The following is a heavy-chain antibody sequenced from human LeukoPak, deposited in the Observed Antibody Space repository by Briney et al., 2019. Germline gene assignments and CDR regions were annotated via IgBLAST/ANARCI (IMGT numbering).Heavy chain of an antibody. Sequence: KPSETLSLTCTVSGASISSSNWWSWVRQPPGKGLEWIGEIYDSGSTNYNPSLKSQVTISVDKSKNQFYLRLSSVTAADTAVYYCARKYYYGTGSYIFDYWGQGTLVTVSS. D-gene: IGHD3-10*01. J-gene: IGHJ4*02. CDR2: IYDSGST. V-gene: IGHV4-4*02. CDR3: ARKYYYGTGSYIFDY. CDR1: GASISSSNW.